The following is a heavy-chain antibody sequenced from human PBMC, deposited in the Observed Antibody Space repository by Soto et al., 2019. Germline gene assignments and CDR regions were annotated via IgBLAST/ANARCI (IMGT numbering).Heavy chain of an antibody. D-gene: IGHD3-22*01. J-gene: IGHJ4*02. CDR1: GFTFSSYG. V-gene: IGHV3-33*01. CDR3: ARDLAGYYYDSSGFDY. CDR2: IWYDGSNK. Sequence: GGSLRLSCAASGFTFSSYGMHWVRQAPGKGLEWVAVIWYDGSNKYYADSVKGRFTISRDNSKNTLYLQMNSLRAEDTAVYYCARDLAGYYYDSSGFDYWGQGTLVTVSS.